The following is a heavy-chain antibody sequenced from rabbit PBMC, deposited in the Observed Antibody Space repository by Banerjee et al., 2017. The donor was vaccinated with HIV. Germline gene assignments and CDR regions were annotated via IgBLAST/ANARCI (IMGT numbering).Heavy chain of an antibody. CDR3: ARDDYGDGSYYFNL. CDR1: GISFSSTHW. D-gene: IGHD2-1*01. V-gene: IGHV1S45*01. J-gene: IGHJ4*01. Sequence: QEQLVESGGGLVTLGGSLKVTCKASGISFSSTHWICWVRQAPGKGLEWIACIYTGSGGTTYYASWAKGRFTISKTSSTTVTLQMTSLTAADTATYFCARDDYGDGSYYFNLWGPGTLVTDS. CDR2: IYTGSGGTT.